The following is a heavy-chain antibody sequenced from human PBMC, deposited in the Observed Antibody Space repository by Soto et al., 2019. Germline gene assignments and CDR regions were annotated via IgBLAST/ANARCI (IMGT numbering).Heavy chain of an antibody. J-gene: IGHJ4*02. V-gene: IGHV4-31*03. CDR1: GGSISSGGYY. Sequence: QVQLQESGPGLVKPSQTLSLTCTVSGGSISSGGYYWSWIRQHPGKGLEWIGYIYYSGSTYYNPSLKSRVTISVDTSKNPFSLKLSSVTAADTAVYYCARDKGWYYDSSGYLDYWGQGTLVTVSS. CDR2: IYYSGST. CDR3: ARDKGWYYDSSGYLDY. D-gene: IGHD3-22*01.